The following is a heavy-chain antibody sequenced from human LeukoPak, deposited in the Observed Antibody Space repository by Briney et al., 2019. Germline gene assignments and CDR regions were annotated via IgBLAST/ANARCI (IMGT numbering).Heavy chain of an antibody. D-gene: IGHD4-11*01. CDR3: ARDHYTVMYY. V-gene: IGHV1-2*02. J-gene: IGHJ4*02. CDR2: INPNSGGT. CDR1: GYTFTGYY. Sequence: ASVKVSCKASGYTFTGYYIHWVRQAPGQGLEWMGWINPNSGGTNYAQKFQGRVTMTRDTSISTAYMELSRLRSDDTAVYYCARDHYTVMYYWGQGTLVTVSS.